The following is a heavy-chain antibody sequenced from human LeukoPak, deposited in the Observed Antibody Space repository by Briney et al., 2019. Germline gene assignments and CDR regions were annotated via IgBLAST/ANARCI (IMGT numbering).Heavy chain of an antibody. CDR3: ACYSSPGGWGVFDY. D-gene: IGHD2-2*02. J-gene: IGHJ4*02. Sequence: PSKTLSLTCTVSGGSIRSYYWSWIRQPPGKGLEWIGYIYYSGSTNYNSSLKSRVSISIDTSRNQCTLKLTSVTAVDTAVYYCACYSSPGGWGVFDYWGQGTLVTVSS. V-gene: IGHV4-59*08. CDR1: GGSIRSYY. CDR2: IYYSGST.